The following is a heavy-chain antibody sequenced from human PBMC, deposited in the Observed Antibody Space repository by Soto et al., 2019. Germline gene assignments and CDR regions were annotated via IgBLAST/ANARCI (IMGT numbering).Heavy chain of an antibody. D-gene: IGHD5-12*01. CDR1: GGSISSYY. CDR3: ARAWLQGPLDY. J-gene: IGHJ4*02. V-gene: IGHV4-59*01. Sequence: SEPLSLTCTVSGGSISSYYWSWIRQPPGKGLEWIGYIYYSGSTNYNPSLKSRVTISVDTSKNQFSLKLSSVTAADTAVYYCARAWLQGPLDYWGQGTLVTVSS. CDR2: IYYSGST.